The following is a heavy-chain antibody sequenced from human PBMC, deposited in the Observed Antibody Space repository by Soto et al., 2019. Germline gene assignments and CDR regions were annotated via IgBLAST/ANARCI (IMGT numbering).Heavy chain of an antibody. CDR1: GFTFSSYS. CDR3: ARDLGYGLFDY. V-gene: IGHV3-48*02. J-gene: IGHJ4*02. D-gene: IGHD5-18*01. CDR2: ISSSISTI. Sequence: GGSLRLSCAASGFTFSSYSMNWVRQAPGKGLERVSYISSSISTIYYADSVKCRFTISRDNAKNSLYLQMNSLIDEDTAVYYCARDLGYGLFDYWGQGTLVTVSS.